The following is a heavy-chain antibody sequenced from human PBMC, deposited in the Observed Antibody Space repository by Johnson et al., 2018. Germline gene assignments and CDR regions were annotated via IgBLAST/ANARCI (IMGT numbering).Heavy chain of an antibody. CDR1: GGTFSSYG. Sequence: QVQLVQSGAEVKKPGSSVKVSCKASGGTFSSYGISWVRQAPGQGLEWMGGFLPIFGAANYGQKFQGRDTLTADETTNTAYMELSSVRSADTDVYYCATPISAGAEYFQHWGQGTGVTVSS. J-gene: IGHJ1*01. V-gene: IGHV1-69*12. D-gene: IGHD3-3*01. CDR3: ATPISAGAEYFQH. CDR2: FLPIFGAA.